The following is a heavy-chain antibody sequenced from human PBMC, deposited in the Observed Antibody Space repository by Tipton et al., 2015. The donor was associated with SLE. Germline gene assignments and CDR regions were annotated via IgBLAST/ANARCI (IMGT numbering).Heavy chain of an antibody. D-gene: IGHD3-3*01. CDR1: GGSISSSSYY. CDR3: ARSLYDFWSGSSYAFDI. CDR2: IYYSGST. J-gene: IGHJ3*02. Sequence: TLSLTCTVSGGSISSSSYYWGWIRQPPGKGLEWIGSIYYSGSTYYNPSLKSRVTISVDTSKNQFSLKPSSVTAADTAVYYCARSLYDFWSGSSYAFDIWGQGTMVTVSS. V-gene: IGHV4-39*07.